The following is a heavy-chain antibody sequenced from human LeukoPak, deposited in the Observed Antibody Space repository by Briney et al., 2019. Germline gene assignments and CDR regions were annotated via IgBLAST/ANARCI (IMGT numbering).Heavy chain of an antibody. CDR2: IIPILGIA. CDR3: ARDGAQVATTYFDY. D-gene: IGHD5-12*01. CDR1: GGTFSSYA. V-gene: IGHV1-69*04. J-gene: IGHJ4*02. Sequence: SVKVSCKASGGTFSSYAISWVRQAPGQGLEWMGRIIPILGIANCAQKFQGRVTITADKSTSTAYMELSSLRSEDTAVYYCARDGAQVATTYFDYWGQGTLVTVSS.